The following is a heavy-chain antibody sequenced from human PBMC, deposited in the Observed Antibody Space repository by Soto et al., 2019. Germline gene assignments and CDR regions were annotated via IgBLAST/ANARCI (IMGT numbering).Heavy chain of an antibody. V-gene: IGHV1-2*04. J-gene: IGHJ3*02. CDR1: GYTFTGYY. D-gene: IGHD6-25*01. CDR3: AREAESLAPRPRDAFDI. CDR2: INPNSGGT. Sequence: ASVKVSCKASGYTFTGYYMHWVRQAPGQGLEWMGWINPNSGGTNYAQKFQGWVTMTTDTSTSIAYMELRSLRSDDTAVYYCAREAESLAPRPRDAFDIWGQGTMVTVSS.